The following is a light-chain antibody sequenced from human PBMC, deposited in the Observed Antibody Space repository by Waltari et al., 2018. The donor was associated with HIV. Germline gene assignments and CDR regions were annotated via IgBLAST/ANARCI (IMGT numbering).Light chain of an antibody. Sequence: SYEVTQPPSVAVSPGQTASITCSGYELGDKYTCWYQQKPGQSPLLVIYQDNKRPSGIPGRFAGSSSGHTATLTISGTLPMDEADYYCQAGGSTTSGVFGRGTKLTVL. CDR3: QAGGSTTSGV. V-gene: IGLV3-1*01. CDR1: ELGDKY. J-gene: IGLJ2*01. CDR2: QDN.